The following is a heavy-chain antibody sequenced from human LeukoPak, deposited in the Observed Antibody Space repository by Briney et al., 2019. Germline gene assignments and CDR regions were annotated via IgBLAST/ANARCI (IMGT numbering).Heavy chain of an antibody. J-gene: IGHJ6*03. CDR3: ARAAAANYYYYVDV. Sequence: SETLSLTCAVSGGSISSSNWWSWVRQPPGKGLEWIGEIYHSGSTNYNPSLKSRVTISVDKSKNQFSLKLSSVTAADTAVYYCARAAAANYYYYVDVWGKGTTVTVSS. CDR2: IYHSGST. D-gene: IGHD2-2*01. CDR1: GGSISSSNW. V-gene: IGHV4-4*02.